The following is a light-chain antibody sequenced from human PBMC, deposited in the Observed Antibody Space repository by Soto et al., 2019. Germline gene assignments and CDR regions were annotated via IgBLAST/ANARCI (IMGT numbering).Light chain of an antibody. CDR3: QQSYSTPVA. CDR1: QDISNY. Sequence: IHMTLSASSLSASVGDRVTIVCQAIQDISNYLNWYQQKLWKSPKLLIYVGSSLQGGVPARFSGXXSRTDFTLTISSLQPEDFAIYYCQQSYSTPVAFAQGTKVDIK. J-gene: IGKJ1*01. CDR2: VGS. V-gene: IGKV1-39*01.